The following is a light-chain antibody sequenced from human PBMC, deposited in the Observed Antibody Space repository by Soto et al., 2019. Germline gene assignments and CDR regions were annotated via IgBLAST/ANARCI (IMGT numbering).Light chain of an antibody. CDR1: QSISSY. V-gene: IGKV1-39*01. Sequence: DIQMTQSPSSLAASVGDRVTITCRASQSISSYLNWYQQKPGKAPKLLIYAASSLQSGVPSRFSGSGSGTDFTLSISSLQSEDFATYYCQQYYSFPFTFGRGT. CDR3: QQYYSFPFT. CDR2: AAS. J-gene: IGKJ2*01.